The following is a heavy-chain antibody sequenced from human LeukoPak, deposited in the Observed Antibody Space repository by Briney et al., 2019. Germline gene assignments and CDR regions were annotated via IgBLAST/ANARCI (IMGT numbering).Heavy chain of an antibody. J-gene: IGHJ4*02. CDR3: ARSWDERLNFDY. V-gene: IGHV3-66*02. CDR1: GFTVSARY. D-gene: IGHD1-1*01. Sequence: GGSLRLSCAASGFTVSARYMNWVRQAPGKGLERLSVIHSGGTTDYTDSVRGRFTISRDNSKNILYLQMNSLTTEDTAVYYCARSWDERLNFDYWGQGTLVTVSS. CDR2: IHSGGTT.